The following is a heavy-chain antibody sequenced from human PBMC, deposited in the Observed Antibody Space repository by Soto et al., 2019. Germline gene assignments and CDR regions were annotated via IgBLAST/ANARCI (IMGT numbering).Heavy chain of an antibody. CDR1: GGSINNSY. J-gene: IGHJ4*02. V-gene: IGHV4-59*01. CDR2: IYSSGST. CDR3: ASGYTSHDY. D-gene: IGHD5-18*01. Sequence: QVQLQESGPGLVKPSETLSLTCTVSGGSINNSYWSWIRQPPGKGLEWIGYIYSSGSTKYNPSLRSRVTISLDTSKNQFSLKLSSVTAADTAVYYCASGYTSHDYWGQGTLVTVSS.